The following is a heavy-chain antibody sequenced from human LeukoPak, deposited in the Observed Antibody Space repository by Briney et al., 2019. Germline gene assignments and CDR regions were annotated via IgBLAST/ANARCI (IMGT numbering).Heavy chain of an antibody. CDR3: ARDRYDFWSGYYTQVEFDP. V-gene: IGHV3-69-1*01. CDR1: GFIFKDYA. Sequence: GGSLRLSCAASGFIFKDYAMNWVRQAPGKGLEWVSSISSSSYIYYADSVKGRFTISRDNAKNSLYLQMNSLRAEDAAVYYCARDRYDFWSGYYTQVEFDPWGQGTLVTVSS. CDR2: ISSSSYI. J-gene: IGHJ5*02. D-gene: IGHD3-3*01.